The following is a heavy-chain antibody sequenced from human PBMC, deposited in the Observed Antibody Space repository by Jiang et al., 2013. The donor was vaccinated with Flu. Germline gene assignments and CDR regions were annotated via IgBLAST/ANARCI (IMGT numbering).Heavy chain of an antibody. D-gene: IGHD1-26*01. CDR1: GGSISTYH. Sequence: SGPGLVKPSETLSLTCSVSGGSISTYHWSWVRQPPGKGLECIGYIYYSGSTNYNPSLKSRVTISVDTSKNHLSLKLSSVTAADTAVYYCARLESGSPGRFDPWGQGTLV. CDR2: IYYSGST. V-gene: IGHV4-59*08. CDR3: ARLESGSPGRFDP. J-gene: IGHJ5*02.